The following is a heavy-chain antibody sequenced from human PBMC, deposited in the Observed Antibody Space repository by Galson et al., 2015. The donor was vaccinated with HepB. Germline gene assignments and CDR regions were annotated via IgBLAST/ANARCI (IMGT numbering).Heavy chain of an antibody. Sequence: SVKVSCKASGYTFTGYYMHWVRQAPGQGLEWMGWINPNSGGTNYAQKFQGRVTMTRDTSISTVYMELSRLRSDDTAVYYCARDRVPIRGYLNWFDPWGQGTLVTVSS. CDR1: GYTFTGYY. CDR3: ARDRVPIRGYLNWFDP. J-gene: IGHJ5*02. D-gene: IGHD3-10*01. CDR2: INPNSGGT. V-gene: IGHV1-2*02.